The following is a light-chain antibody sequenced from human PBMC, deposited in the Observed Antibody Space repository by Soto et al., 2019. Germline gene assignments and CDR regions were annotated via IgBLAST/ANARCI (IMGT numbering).Light chain of an antibody. CDR3: QQRDDWPLT. Sequence: EIVLTQSPATLSLSPGEGATLSCRASQSVKRRLGWYQQKPGQAPTLLIYDVSNRATGIPARFSGSGSDKDFTLTISSLEPEDFASYYCQQRDDWPLTFGGGTRVEIK. J-gene: IGKJ4*01. V-gene: IGKV3-11*01. CDR1: QSVKRR. CDR2: DVS.